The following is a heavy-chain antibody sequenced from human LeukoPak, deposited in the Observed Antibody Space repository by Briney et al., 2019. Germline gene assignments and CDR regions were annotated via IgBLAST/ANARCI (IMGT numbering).Heavy chain of an antibody. Sequence: GGSLRLSCAASGFTFSSYSMNWVRQAPGKGLEWVSSISSSSSYIYYADSVKGRFTISRDNAKNSLYLQMNSLRAEDTAVYYCAREVRGGYCSSTSCYTSWGQGTPVTVSS. J-gene: IGHJ4*02. CDR2: ISSSSSYI. D-gene: IGHD2-2*02. CDR1: GFTFSSYS. CDR3: AREVRGGYCSSTSCYTS. V-gene: IGHV3-21*01.